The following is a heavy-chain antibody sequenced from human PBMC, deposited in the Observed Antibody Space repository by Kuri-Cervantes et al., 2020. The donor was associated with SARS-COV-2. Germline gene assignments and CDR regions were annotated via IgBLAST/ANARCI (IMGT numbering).Heavy chain of an antibody. D-gene: IGHD3-3*01. CDR1: GGTFSSYG. J-gene: IGHJ5*02. CDR3: ARDKGFWSGPGVNWFDP. V-gene: IGHV1-18*01. CDR2: ISAYNGNT. Sequence: ASVKVSCKASGGTFSSYGISWVRQAPGQGLEWMGWISAYNGNTNYAQKLQGRVTMTTDTSTSTAYMELRSLRSDDTAVYYCARDKGFWSGPGVNWFDPWGQGTLVTVSS.